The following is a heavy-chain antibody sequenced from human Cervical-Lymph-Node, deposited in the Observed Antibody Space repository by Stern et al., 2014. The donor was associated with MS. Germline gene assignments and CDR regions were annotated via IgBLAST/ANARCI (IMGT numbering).Heavy chain of an antibody. D-gene: IGHD1-14*01. CDR1: GFTFNYYD. Sequence: EVQLLESGGGLVRPGGSLRLSCAASGFTFNYYDMSWVRQAPGKGLEWVSDLSDSGDDTYYADSVKGRFTISRDNSKNTLFLLIDSLRAEDTAVYYCTKVSDPLWLYETGNFYFDSWGQGSLVTVSS. CDR2: LSDSGDDT. CDR3: TKVSDPLWLYETGNFYFDS. V-gene: IGHV3-23*01. J-gene: IGHJ4*02.